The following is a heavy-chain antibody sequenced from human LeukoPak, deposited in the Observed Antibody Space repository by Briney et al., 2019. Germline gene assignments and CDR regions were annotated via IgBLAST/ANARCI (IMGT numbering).Heavy chain of an antibody. V-gene: IGHV3-48*04. CDR2: ISRSSSTI. Sequence: GGTLRLSCAASGFTFSRYSMNWVRQAPGKGLEWVSYISRSSSTIHYADSVKGRLTISRDNAKSSLFLQMNSLRAEDTAVYYCARDGGATMVRGVATYDSWGQGTLVTVSS. CDR3: ARDGGATMVRGVATYDS. D-gene: IGHD3-10*01. CDR1: GFTFSRYS. J-gene: IGHJ4*02.